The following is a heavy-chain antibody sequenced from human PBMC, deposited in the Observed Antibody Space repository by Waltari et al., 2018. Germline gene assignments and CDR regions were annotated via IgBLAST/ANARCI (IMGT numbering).Heavy chain of an antibody. J-gene: IGHJ4*02. CDR1: GFTFSSYS. D-gene: IGHD6-6*01. Sequence: EVQLVESGGGQVKPGGSLRLSCAASGFTFSSYSMNWVRQAPGKGLEWVSSSRSSSSYLDYADSVKGRFTISRDDAKNSLYLKMNSLRAEDTAVYYCARESLVYSSSLAYWGQGTLVTVSS. CDR2: SRSSSSYL. CDR3: ARESLVYSSSLAY. V-gene: IGHV3-21*01.